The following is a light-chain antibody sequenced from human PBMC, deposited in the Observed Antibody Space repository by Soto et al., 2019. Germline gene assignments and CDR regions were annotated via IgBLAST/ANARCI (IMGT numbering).Light chain of an antibody. CDR2: DVS. V-gene: IGKV1-13*02. J-gene: IGKJ5*01. CDR1: QDIRGA. CDR3: QQFNSYQFI. Sequence: AIQLTQSPSSLSASVGDRVTITCRASQDIRGALAWYQQKPGKAPKILIYDVSSLQSGVPSRFSGSSSGTDFTLTISGLQPEDFSTYYCQQFNSYQFIFGQGTRLDIK.